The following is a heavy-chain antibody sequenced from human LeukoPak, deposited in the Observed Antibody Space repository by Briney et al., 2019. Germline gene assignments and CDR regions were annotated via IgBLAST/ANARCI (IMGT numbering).Heavy chain of an antibody. V-gene: IGHV4-39*01. CDR2: IYYSGST. J-gene: IGHJ5*02. CDR3: ASGRYARYNWFDP. Sequence: SETLSLTCTVSGGSISSRSYYWGWIRQPPGKGLEWIGSIYYSGSTYYNPSLKSRVTISVDTSKNQFSLKLSSVTAADTAVYYCASGRYARYNWFDPWGQGTLVTVSS. D-gene: IGHD3-16*01. CDR1: GGSISSRSYY.